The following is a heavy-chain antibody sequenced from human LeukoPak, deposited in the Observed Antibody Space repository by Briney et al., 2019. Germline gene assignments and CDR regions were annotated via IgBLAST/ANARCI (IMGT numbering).Heavy chain of an antibody. J-gene: IGHJ1*01. V-gene: IGHV4-39*01. Sequence: SETLSLTCTVSGDSISSSSYYWGWVRQPPGKGLEWIGDIYHSGSSYYSPSLKSRATISLDTSKNQFSLKLRSVTAADTAVYYCARRRYYDSTGFLDWGQGSLVSVSS. CDR3: ARRRYYDSTGFLD. CDR1: GDSISSSSYY. CDR2: IYHSGSS. D-gene: IGHD3-22*01.